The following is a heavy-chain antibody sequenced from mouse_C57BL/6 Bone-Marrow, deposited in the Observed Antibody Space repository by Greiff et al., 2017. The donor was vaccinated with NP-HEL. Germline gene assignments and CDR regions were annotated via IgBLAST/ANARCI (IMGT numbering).Heavy chain of an antibody. CDR1: GFNIKDDY. Sequence: EVQLKDSGAELVRPGASVKLSCTASGFNIKDDYMHWVKQRPEQGLEWIGWIDPENGDTEYASKFQGKATITADTSSNTAYLQLSSLTSEDTAVYYCTTTYYFDYWGQGTTLTVSS. CDR2: IDPENGDT. V-gene: IGHV14-4*01. CDR3: TTTYYFDY. J-gene: IGHJ2*01.